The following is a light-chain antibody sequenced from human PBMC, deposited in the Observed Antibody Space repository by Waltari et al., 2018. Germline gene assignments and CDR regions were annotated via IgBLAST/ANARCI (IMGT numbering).Light chain of an antibody. V-gene: IGKV3-20*01. Sequence: EIVLTQSPGTLSLSPGETATLSCRASQSGSGSYLAWNQQKPGQAPRLLIYGASSRATGIPDRFSGSGSGTDFTLTISRLEPEDFGVYYCQYYGASRGPITFGQGTRLEIK. CDR1: QSGSGSY. J-gene: IGKJ5*01. CDR2: GAS. CDR3: QYYGASRGPIT.